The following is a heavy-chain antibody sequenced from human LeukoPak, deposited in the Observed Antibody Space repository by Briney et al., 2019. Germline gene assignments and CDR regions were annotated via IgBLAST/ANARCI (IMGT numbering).Heavy chain of an antibody. Sequence: SQTLSLTCAVSGGSISSGGYSWSWIRQPPGKGLEWIGYIYHSRSTYYNPSLKSRVTISVDGSKNQFSLKLSSVTAADTAVYYCARGRLDGYDFDYWGQGTLVTVSS. CDR1: GGSISSGGYS. V-gene: IGHV4-30-2*01. J-gene: IGHJ4*02. D-gene: IGHD5-12*01. CDR3: ARGRLDGYDFDY. CDR2: IYHSRST.